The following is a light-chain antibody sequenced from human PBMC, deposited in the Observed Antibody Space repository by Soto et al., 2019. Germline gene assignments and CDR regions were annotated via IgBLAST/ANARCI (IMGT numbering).Light chain of an antibody. J-gene: IGKJ4*01. CDR2: GAS. CDR3: QPYGISPA. CDR1: QRVSSSY. V-gene: IGKV3-20*01. Sequence: EIVLTQSPGTLSLSPGERATLSCRASQRVSSSYLAWYQQKPGQAPRLLIYGASSRATGIPDRFSGSGSGTDFTLTISRLEPEYCAVYYCQPYGISPAFGGGTKVEIK.